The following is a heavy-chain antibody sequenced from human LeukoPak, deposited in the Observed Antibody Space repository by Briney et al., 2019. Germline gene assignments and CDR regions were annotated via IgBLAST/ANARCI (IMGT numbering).Heavy chain of an antibody. CDR3: ATQAYSSSWPDAFDI. Sequence: PSETLSLTCAVYGGSFSGYYWSWIRQPPGKGLEWIGEINHSGSTNYNPSLKSRVTTSVDTSKNQFSLKLSSVTAADTAVYYCATQAYSSSWPDAFDIWGQGTMVTVSS. CDR2: INHSGST. J-gene: IGHJ3*02. V-gene: IGHV4-34*01. D-gene: IGHD6-13*01. CDR1: GGSFSGYY.